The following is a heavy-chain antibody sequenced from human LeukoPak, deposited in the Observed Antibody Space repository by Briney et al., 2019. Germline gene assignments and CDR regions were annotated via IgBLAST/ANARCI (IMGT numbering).Heavy chain of an antibody. V-gene: IGHV3-48*04. J-gene: IGHJ4*02. CDR3: ARVIGSYGDSAY. CDR1: GFTFSIYS. D-gene: IGHD5-18*01. Sequence: GGSLRLSSAASGFTFSIYSMKWVRQAPGKGLEWLSYISSTSSAIYYADSLKGRFTISRDNAKKALYLQMDSLRAEETAVCYIARVIGSYGDSAYWGQGTLVTVSS. CDR2: ISSTSSAI.